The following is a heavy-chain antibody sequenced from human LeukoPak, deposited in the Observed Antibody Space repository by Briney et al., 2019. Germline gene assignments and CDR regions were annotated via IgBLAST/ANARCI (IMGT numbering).Heavy chain of an antibody. CDR2: ISWDSGTI. D-gene: IGHD5-18*01. J-gene: IGHJ4*02. CDR1: GFTFDDYA. Sequence: GRSLRLSGAASGFTFDDYAMHWVRQSPGKGLEWVSGISWDSGTIAYADSVKGRFTISRDNAKNSLFLQMSSLRAEDTALYYCAKDKSRYNYGNFDYWGQGTLVTVSS. CDR3: AKDKSRYNYGNFDY. V-gene: IGHV3-9*01.